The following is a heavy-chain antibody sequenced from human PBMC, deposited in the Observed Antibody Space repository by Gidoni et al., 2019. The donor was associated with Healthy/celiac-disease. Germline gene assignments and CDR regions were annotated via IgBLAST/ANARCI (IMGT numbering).Heavy chain of an antibody. V-gene: IGHV4-59*08. CDR1: GDSISGYF. J-gene: IGHJ4*02. D-gene: IGHD6-19*01. CDR2: IQYSGNT. Sequence: QVQLPESGTRLVRPSETLSLTCTVIGDSISGYFWSWIRQPPGQVLECLAYIQYSGNTNYVPFLKSRVTIAVDTSKNQFSLKLSSVAAADTAVYCCARHSTLAGTAGFDSRGQGTLVTVSS. CDR3: ARHSTLAGTAGFDS.